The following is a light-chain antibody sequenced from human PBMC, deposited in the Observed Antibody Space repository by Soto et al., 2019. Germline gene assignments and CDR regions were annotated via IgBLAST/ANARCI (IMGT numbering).Light chain of an antibody. CDR1: SSDVGGYNY. J-gene: IGLJ1*01. CDR2: DVS. Sequence: QSALTQPASVSGSPGQSITISCSGSSSDVGGYNYVSWYQQHPGKAPKRIIYDVSNRPSGVSDRFSGSKSGNTASLTISGLQAEDDADYDSSEITSLAPRVSGNATILTVL. CDR3: SEITSLAPRV. V-gene: IGLV2-14*03.